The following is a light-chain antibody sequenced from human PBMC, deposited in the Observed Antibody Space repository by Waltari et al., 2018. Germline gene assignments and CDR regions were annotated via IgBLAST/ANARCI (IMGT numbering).Light chain of an antibody. V-gene: IGKV1-27*01. Sequence: DIQMTQSPSSLSASVGDRVTVTCWATQGINKELSWYQQKPGKAPTLLIYAASNLQTGVSSRFSGSGSGTDFTLTISSLQPEDVATYYCQQDYATPFTFGPGTKLDIK. CDR3: QQDYATPFT. CDR1: QGINKE. CDR2: AAS. J-gene: IGKJ3*01.